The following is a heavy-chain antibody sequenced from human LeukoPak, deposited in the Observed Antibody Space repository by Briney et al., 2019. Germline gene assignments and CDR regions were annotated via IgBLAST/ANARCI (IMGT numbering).Heavy chain of an antibody. D-gene: IGHD2-2*01. CDR3: ARGPDRYCSSTSCSYYFDY. Sequence: SETLSLTCTVSGGSISSYYWSWIRQPPGKGLEWIGYIYYSGSTNYNPSLKSRVTISVDTSKNQFSLKLSSVTAADTAVYYCARGPDRYCSSTSCSYYFDYWGQGTLVTVSS. V-gene: IGHV4-59*12. J-gene: IGHJ4*02. CDR2: IYYSGST. CDR1: GGSISSYY.